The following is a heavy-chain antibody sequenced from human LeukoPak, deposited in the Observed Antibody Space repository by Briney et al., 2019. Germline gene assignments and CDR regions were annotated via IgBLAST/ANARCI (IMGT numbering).Heavy chain of an antibody. CDR2: ISYDGSNK. V-gene: IGHV3-30*04. CDR1: GFTFSSYA. Sequence: GGSLRLSCAASGFTFSSYAMHWVRQAPGKGLEWVAVISYDGSNKYYADSVKGRFTISRDNSKNTLYLQMNSLRAEDTAVYYCASANSASYDGKGASLDYWGQGTLVTVSS. CDR3: ASANSASYDGKGASLDY. D-gene: IGHD1-26*01. J-gene: IGHJ4*02.